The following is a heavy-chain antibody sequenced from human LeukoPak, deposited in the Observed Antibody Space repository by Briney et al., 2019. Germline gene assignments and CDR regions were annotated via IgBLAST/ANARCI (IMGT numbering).Heavy chain of an antibody. D-gene: IGHD3-10*02. V-gene: IGHV1-8*01. CDR3: ASVRGATGGAFDI. Sequence: ASVKVSCKASGYTFTSYDINWVRQATGQGLEWMEWMNPNSGDTGYAQKFQGRVTMTRNTSISTAYMELSSLRSEDTAVYYCASVRGATGGAFDIWGQGTMVTVSS. CDR2: MNPNSGDT. J-gene: IGHJ3*02. CDR1: GYTFTSYD.